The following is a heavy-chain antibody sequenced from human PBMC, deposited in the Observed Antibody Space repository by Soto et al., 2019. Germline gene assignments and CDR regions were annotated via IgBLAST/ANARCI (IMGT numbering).Heavy chain of an antibody. J-gene: IGHJ6*02. CDR1: GGSISSGDYY. V-gene: IGHV4-30-4*01. CDR2: IYYSGST. CDR3: ARKDDYGDYVSGMDV. D-gene: IGHD4-17*01. Sequence: QVQLQESGPGLVKPSQTLSLTCTVSGGSISSGDYYWSWIRQPPGKGLEWIGYIYYSGSTYYNPSLTGRVTISVDTSKNQFSLKLSSVTAADTAVYYCARKDDYGDYVSGMDVWGQGTTVTVSS.